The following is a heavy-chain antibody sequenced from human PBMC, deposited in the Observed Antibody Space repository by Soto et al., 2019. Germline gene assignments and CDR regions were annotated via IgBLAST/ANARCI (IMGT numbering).Heavy chain of an antibody. CDR2: ISGGGDIT. CDR1: GFAFNSYV. CDR3: AKGGPEDLFDY. Sequence: EVQLLESGGGLVKPGGSLRISCAGSGFAFNSYVLTWVRQAPGKGLDWVSRISGGGDITYYADSVKVRFTISRENSKNTLYLQMNRLRDEDTAVYYFAKGGPEDLFDYWGQGTLVTVSP. D-gene: IGHD3-10*01. V-gene: IGHV3-23*01. J-gene: IGHJ4*02.